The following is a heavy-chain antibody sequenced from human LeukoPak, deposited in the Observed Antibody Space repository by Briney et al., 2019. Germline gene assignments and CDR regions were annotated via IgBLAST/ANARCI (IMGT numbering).Heavy chain of an antibody. V-gene: IGHV3-30*03. J-gene: IGHJ6*02. CDR1: GFTYTNYG. Sequence: GWSLRLSCVASGFTYTNYGMHWVRQAPGKGLEWVAVISYDGSNIQYADSVKGRFTISRDNSKNTLYLQMNSLRREDTAVYYCGRRAAGYSGGWYWSYYYGMDVWGQGTTVTVSS. CDR3: GRRAAGYSGGWYWSYYYGMDV. D-gene: IGHD6-19*01. CDR2: ISYDGSNI.